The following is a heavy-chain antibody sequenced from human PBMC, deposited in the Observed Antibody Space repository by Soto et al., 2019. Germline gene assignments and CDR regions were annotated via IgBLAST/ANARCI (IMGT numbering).Heavy chain of an antibody. D-gene: IGHD2-21*02. CDR3: AREVGYGDFSAALLD. CDR1: GGTFSSRS. CDR2: IITLFGTS. Sequence: VQLMQSGAEVKKPGSSVKVSCKASGGTFSSRSINWVRQAPGQGLEWMGGIITLFGTSNYAQNFQGRVTITADQSTSTAYMELNSLTSDDTAVYYCAREVGYGDFSAALLDWGQGTPVTVSS. J-gene: IGHJ4*02. V-gene: IGHV1-69*01.